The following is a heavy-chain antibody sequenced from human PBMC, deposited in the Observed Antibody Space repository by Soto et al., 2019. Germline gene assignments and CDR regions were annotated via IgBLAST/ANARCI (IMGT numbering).Heavy chain of an antibody. CDR1: GASIGSGGYY. J-gene: IGHJ4*02. CDR3: ARAAYGGVLDY. D-gene: IGHD2-8*02. CDR2: IFYTGST. Sequence: LYLSCIASGASIGSGGYYWSWIRQHPGKGLEWIGYIFYTGSTYYNPSLKSRVTISMDTSMNQFSLELTSVTAADTAVYYCARAAYGGVLDYWGQGTKVTVSS. V-gene: IGHV4-31*03.